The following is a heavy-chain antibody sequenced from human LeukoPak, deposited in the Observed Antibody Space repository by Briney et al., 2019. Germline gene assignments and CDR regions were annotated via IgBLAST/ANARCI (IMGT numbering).Heavy chain of an antibody. CDR3: ARGSTVNKGGNHGTFDY. Sequence: GASVKVSCKASGGTFSNYAITWVRQAPGQGLEWMGGIIPMFGTSNYAQKFQRRVTIIADESTSTAYMELSSLTSEDTAVYYCARGSTVNKGGNHGTFDYWGQGTLVTVSS. D-gene: IGHD4-23*01. CDR1: GGTFSNYA. CDR2: IIPMFGTS. J-gene: IGHJ4*02. V-gene: IGHV1-69*13.